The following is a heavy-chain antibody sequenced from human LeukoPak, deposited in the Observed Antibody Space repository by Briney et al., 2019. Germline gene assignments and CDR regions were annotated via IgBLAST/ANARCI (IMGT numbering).Heavy chain of an antibody. D-gene: IGHD3-22*01. J-gene: IGHJ5*02. CDR1: GGSFSGYY. V-gene: IGHV4-34*01. CDR2: INHSGST. CDR3: ARGDSSGYYAQP. Sequence: SETLSLTCAVYGGSFSGYYWSWIRQPPGKGLEWIGEINHSGSTYYNPSLKSRVTISVDTSKNQFSLKLSSVTAADTAVYYCARGDSSGYYAQPWGQGTLVTVSS.